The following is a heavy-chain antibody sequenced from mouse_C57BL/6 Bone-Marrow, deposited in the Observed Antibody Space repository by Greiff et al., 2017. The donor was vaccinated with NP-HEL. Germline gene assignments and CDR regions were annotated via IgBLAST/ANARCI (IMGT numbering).Heavy chain of an antibody. V-gene: IGHV2-5*01. CDR3: AKNPLYYGSSSYAMDY. CDR2: IWRGGST. CDR1: GFSLTSYG. Sequence: VKVVESGPGLVQPSQSLSITCTVSGFSLTSYGVHWVRQSPGKGLEWLGVIWRGGSTDYNAAFMSRLSITKDNSKSQVFFKMNSLQADDTAIYYCAKNPLYYGSSSYAMDYWGQGTSVTVSS. J-gene: IGHJ4*01. D-gene: IGHD1-1*01.